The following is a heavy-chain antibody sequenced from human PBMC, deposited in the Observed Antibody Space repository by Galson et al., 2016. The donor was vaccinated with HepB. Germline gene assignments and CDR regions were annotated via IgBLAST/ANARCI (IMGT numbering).Heavy chain of an antibody. V-gene: IGHV6-1*01. CDR2: TYYRSNWHY. CDR1: GDSVSSNSAA. CDR3: ARVSLVTANIWTWSAVEY. D-gene: IGHD1-20*01. Sequence: CAISGDSVSSNSAAWDWIRQSPSRGLEWLGRTYYRSNWHYDYAVSVTGRITINPDTSKNQFSLQLSSMTPEDTTVYYCARVSLVTANIWTWSAVEYWGQGALVTVSS. J-gene: IGHJ4*02.